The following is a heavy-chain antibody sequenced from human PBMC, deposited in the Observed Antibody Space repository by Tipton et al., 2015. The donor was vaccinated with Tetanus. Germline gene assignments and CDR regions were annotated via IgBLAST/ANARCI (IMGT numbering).Heavy chain of an antibody. D-gene: IGHD3-9*01. J-gene: IGHJ4*02. Sequence: TFSSYPMTWVRQPPGKGLEWIGRIYYSGSTSYNPSLKSRVTISVDTSKNQFSLELNSVTAADTAVYYCARRGGDFLTGYYDSWGQGTLVTVSS. CDR1: TFSSYP. CDR3: ARRGGDFLTGYYDS. CDR2: IYYSGST. V-gene: IGHV4-39*01.